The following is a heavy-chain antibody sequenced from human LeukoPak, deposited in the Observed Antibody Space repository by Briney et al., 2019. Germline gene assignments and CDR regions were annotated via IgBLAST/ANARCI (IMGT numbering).Heavy chain of an antibody. Sequence: TSETLPLTCAVSGGSISSGGYYWSWIRQHPGKGLEWIGHIFYSGSTYYNPSLKSRVTMSLDTSKNQFSLRVTSVTAADTAVYYCARGFDSKSTYFDYWGQGTLVTVSS. CDR3: ARGFDSKSTYFDY. D-gene: IGHD5-12*01. CDR2: IFYSGST. CDR1: GGSISSGGYY. J-gene: IGHJ4*02. V-gene: IGHV4-31*11.